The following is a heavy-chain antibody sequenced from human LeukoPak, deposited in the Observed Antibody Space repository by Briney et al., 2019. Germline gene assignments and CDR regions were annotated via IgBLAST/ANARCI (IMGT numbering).Heavy chain of an antibody. D-gene: IGHD3-10*01. CDR2: ISSNGVST. V-gene: IGHV3-64*02. Sequence: GGSLRLSCAASGFTFSSYSMHWVRQAPGKGLEYVSGISSNGVSTWYAGSVKGRFTISRDNSKNTVNLQLGSLRIEDTAVYHCARMTLYGSGTVHWGQGIVVTVSS. J-gene: IGHJ4*02. CDR1: GFTFSSYS. CDR3: ARMTLYGSGTVH.